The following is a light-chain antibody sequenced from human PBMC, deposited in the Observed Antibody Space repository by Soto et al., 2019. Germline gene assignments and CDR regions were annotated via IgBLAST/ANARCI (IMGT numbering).Light chain of an antibody. CDR2: GAS. CDR1: ESVSSN. V-gene: IGKV3-15*01. Sequence: EVVMTQSPATLSVSPGERATLSCRASESVSSNLAWYQQRPGQAPRLVIYGASTRATGIPARFSGGGSGTEFTLTISSLQSEDFAVYYCQQYNKWPKMFGQGTKVDIK. J-gene: IGKJ1*01. CDR3: QQYNKWPKM.